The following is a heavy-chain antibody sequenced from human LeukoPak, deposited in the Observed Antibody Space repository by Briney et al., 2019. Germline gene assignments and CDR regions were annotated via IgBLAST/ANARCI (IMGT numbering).Heavy chain of an antibody. CDR2: IRYDGSNK. D-gene: IGHD5-18*01. V-gene: IGHV3-30*02. J-gene: IGHJ3*02. Sequence: PGGALRLSCAASGFTFSSYGMHWVRQAPGKGLEWVAFIRYDGSNKYYADSVKGRFTISRDNSKNTLYLQMNSLRAEDTAVYYCARDARGYSYGWDAFDIWGQGTMVTVSS. CDR1: GFTFSSYG. CDR3: ARDARGYSYGWDAFDI.